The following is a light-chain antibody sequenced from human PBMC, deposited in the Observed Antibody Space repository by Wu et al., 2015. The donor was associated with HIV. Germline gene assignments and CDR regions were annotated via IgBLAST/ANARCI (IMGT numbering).Light chain of an antibody. CDR3: QQYNSDSWT. CDR2: KAS. CDR1: QSISNW. J-gene: IGKJ1*01. Sequence: DIQLTQSPLTLSASVGDRVTITCRASQSISNWLAWYQQKPGKAPKLLIYKASSLESGVPSWFSGSGSGTEFTLTISSLQPDDFANYYCQQYNSDSWTFGQGTKLEVK. V-gene: IGKV1-5*03.